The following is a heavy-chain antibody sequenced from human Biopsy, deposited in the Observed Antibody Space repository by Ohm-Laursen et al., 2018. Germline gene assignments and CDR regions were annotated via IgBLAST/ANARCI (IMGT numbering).Heavy chain of an antibody. CDR1: GFTFDDYA. Sequence: SLRLSCAASGFTFDDYAMYWVRQAPGKGLEWVSGISWNSGSKGYADSVKGRFTISRDSARRFLFLQMNNLKSEDTAFYYCARDRGGARYGMDVWGRGTTVTVSS. CDR3: ARDRGGARYGMDV. J-gene: IGHJ6*02. D-gene: IGHD1-26*01. CDR2: ISWNSGSK. V-gene: IGHV3-9*01.